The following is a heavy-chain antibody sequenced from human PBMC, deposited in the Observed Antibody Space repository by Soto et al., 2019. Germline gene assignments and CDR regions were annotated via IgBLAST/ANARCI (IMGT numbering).Heavy chain of an antibody. V-gene: IGHV2-26*01. CDR2: IFSDAER. CDR1: GFSLTTGRMG. CDR3: VRMNAESYSSSYAMDV. D-gene: IGHD2-15*01. Sequence: SGPTLVNPTETLTLTCNVSGFSLTTGRMGVSWIRQPPGKALEWLAHIFSDAERSYSRSLQGRLTVSKVGSGSHVVLTMTNMDPVDTGTYFCVRMNAESYSSSYAMDVWGQGTTVTVSS. J-gene: IGHJ6*02.